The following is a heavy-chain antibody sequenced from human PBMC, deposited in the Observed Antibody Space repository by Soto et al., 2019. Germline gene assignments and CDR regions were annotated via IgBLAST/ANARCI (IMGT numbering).Heavy chain of an antibody. CDR1: GVTFTYAW. Sequence: ESGGGLVNPGGSLRLSCAASGVTFTYAWMTWVRQAPGRGLECIGRIKSEASGGTIGYAASVKGRFTISRDDSRSMLYLQMNSLKTEDTGVYYCTHIGTLPPNDAFFTWGQGTVVTVSS. V-gene: IGHV3-15*01. CDR2: IKSEASGGTI. CDR3: THIGTLPPNDAFFT. J-gene: IGHJ3*02. D-gene: IGHD2-21*01.